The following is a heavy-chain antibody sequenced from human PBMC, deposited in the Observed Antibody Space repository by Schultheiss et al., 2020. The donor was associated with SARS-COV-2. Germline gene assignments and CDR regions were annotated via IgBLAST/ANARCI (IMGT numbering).Heavy chain of an antibody. CDR2: IDPSDSYT. J-gene: IGHJ6*02. D-gene: IGHD6-13*01. V-gene: IGHV5-10-1*01. CDR3: ASRGAAAGRDYYYYGVDV. Sequence: GESLKISCKGSGYIFTSYWISWVRQMPGKGLEWMGRIDPSDSYTNYSPSFQGHVTISADKSISTAYLQWSSLKASDTAMYFCASRGAAAGRDYYYYGVDVWGQGTTVTVSS. CDR1: GYIFTSYW.